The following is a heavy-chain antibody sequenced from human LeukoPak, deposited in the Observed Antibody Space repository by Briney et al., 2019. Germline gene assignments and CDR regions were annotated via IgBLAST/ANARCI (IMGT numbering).Heavy chain of an antibody. J-gene: IGHJ6*02. Sequence: RGSLSLYCAASGFAFSSRWMNWVRQAPGKGLEWVANVDREGSDKNYVDSVKGRFTISRDNAKNSLYLQMNSLRVEDTAVYYCARDGVPGGRDVWGQGTTVTVS. CDR2: VDREGSDK. V-gene: IGHV3-7*01. D-gene: IGHD3-16*01. CDR1: GFAFSSRW. CDR3: ARDGVPGGRDV.